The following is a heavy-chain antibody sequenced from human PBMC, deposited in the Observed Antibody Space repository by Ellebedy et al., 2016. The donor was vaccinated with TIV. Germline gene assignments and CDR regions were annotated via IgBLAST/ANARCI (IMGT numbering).Heavy chain of an antibody. CDR1: GFTFRSYD. CDR2: IGTAGDT. Sequence: GGSLRLSCAASGFTFRSYDMHWVRHATGKGLEWVSAIGTAGDTYYPGSVKGRFTISRENAKNSLYLQMNSLRAEDTAVYYCARVRFGDTAVDYWGQGTLVTVSS. V-gene: IGHV3-13*01. J-gene: IGHJ4*02. D-gene: IGHD5-18*01. CDR3: ARVRFGDTAVDY.